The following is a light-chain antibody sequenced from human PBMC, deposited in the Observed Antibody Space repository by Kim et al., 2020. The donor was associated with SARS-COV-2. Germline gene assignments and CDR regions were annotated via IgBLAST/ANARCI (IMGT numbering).Light chain of an antibody. J-gene: IGKJ4*01. CDR3: QQRYSTLS. Sequence: DIQMTQSPSSLSASVGDRVTITCRASQSISSYLNWYQQKPGKAPKLLIYAASSLQSGVPSRFSGSGSGTDFTLTISSLQPEGLAPSYCQQRYSTLSFGGGNKVDLK. CDR2: AAS. V-gene: IGKV1-39*01. CDR1: QSISSY.